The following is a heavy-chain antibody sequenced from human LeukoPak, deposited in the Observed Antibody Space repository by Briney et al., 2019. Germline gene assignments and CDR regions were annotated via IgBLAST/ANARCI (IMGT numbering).Heavy chain of an antibody. CDR2: ISYDGSNK. CDR3: ARGNNLLFGYCSSTSCYWAGDY. CDR1: GFTFSSYA. V-gene: IGHV3-30*01. J-gene: IGHJ4*02. D-gene: IGHD2-2*01. Sequence: GRSLRLSCAASGFTFSSYAMHWVRQAPGKGLEWVAVISYDGSNKYYADSVKGRFTISRDNSKNTLYLQMNSLRAEGTAVYYCARGNNLLFGYCSSTSCYWAGDYWGQGTLVTVSS.